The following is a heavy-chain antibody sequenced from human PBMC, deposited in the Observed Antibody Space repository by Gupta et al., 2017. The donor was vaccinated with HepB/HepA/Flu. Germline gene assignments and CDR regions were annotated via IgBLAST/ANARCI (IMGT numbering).Heavy chain of an antibody. Sequence: QVQLVQSGAEVKKPGASVKVSCKASGYTFTSYDITWVRQATGQGLEWMGWMNPNSGNTGYAQKFQGRVTITRNTSISTAYMELSSLRSEDTAVYYCARVSDFWSGYNWVYWGQGTLVTVSS. CDR3: ARVSDFWSGYNWVY. CDR1: GYTFTSYD. CDR2: MNPNSGNT. D-gene: IGHD3-3*01. V-gene: IGHV1-8*03. J-gene: IGHJ4*02.